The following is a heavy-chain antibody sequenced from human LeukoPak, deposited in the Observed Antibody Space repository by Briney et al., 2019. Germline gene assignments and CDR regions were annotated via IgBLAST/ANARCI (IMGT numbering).Heavy chain of an antibody. Sequence: GSPVKVSCKASGGTFSSYAISWVRQAPGQGLEWMGGIIPIFGTANYAQKFQGRVTITTDESTSTAYMELSSLRSEDTAVYYCASALGDYGDYFDYWGKGTLVTVSS. J-gene: IGHJ4*02. CDR1: GGTFSSYA. V-gene: IGHV1-69*05. D-gene: IGHD4-17*01. CDR3: ASALGDYGDYFDY. CDR2: IIPIFGTA.